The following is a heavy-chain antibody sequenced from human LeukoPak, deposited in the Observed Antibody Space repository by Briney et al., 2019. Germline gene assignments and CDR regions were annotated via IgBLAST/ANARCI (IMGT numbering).Heavy chain of an antibody. J-gene: IGHJ4*02. CDR3: ARIGGDRHPIEY. V-gene: IGHV3-33*01. Sequence: PGGSLRLSCAASGFTFSSYGMHWVRQAPGKGLEWVAVIWYDGTNKYYADSVKGRFTISRDNSKNTLYLQMNSLRAGDTAVYYCARIGGDRHPIEYWGQGTLVTVSS. CDR1: GFTFSSYG. D-gene: IGHD2-21*02. CDR2: IWYDGTNK.